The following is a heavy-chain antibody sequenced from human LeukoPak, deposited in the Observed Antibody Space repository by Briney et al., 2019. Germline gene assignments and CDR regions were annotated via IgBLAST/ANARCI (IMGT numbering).Heavy chain of an antibody. Sequence: ASVKVSCKASGYTFPSYGISWVRQAPGQGLEWMGWISAYNGNTNYAQKLQGRVTMTTDTSTSTAYMELRSLRSDDTAVYYCARESRIAVAGTADYWGQGTLVTVSS. D-gene: IGHD6-19*01. J-gene: IGHJ4*02. CDR2: ISAYNGNT. CDR1: GYTFPSYG. V-gene: IGHV1-18*01. CDR3: ARESRIAVAGTADY.